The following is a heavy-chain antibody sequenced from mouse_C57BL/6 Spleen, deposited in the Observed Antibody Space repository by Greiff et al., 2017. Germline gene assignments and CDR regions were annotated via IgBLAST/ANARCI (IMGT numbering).Heavy chain of an antibody. Sequence: QVQLQQPGAELVMPGASVKLSCKASGYTFTSYWMHWVKQRPGQGLEWIGEIDPSDSYTNYNQKFKGKSTLTVDKSSSTAYMQLSSLTSEDSAVYYCARDGTGTVGGYFDYWGQGTTLTVSS. CDR1: GYTFTSYW. D-gene: IGHD1-1*01. J-gene: IGHJ2*01. CDR3: ARDGTGTVGGYFDY. V-gene: IGHV1-69*01. CDR2: IDPSDSYT.